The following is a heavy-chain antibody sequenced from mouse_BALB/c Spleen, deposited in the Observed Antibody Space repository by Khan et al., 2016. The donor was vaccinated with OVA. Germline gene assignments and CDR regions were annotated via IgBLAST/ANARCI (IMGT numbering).Heavy chain of an antibody. CDR1: GYSITSDYA. Sequence: EVQLQESGPGLVKPSQSLSLTCTVTGYSITSDYAWNWIRQFPGNKLEWMGYISSSGSTSYNPSLKGPISITRDTSKNQFLLQLKSVTTEDKATYLYARSSYYSYEYALNYWGQGTSVTVSS. CDR3: ARSSYYSYEYALNY. V-gene: IGHV3-2*02. D-gene: IGHD2-14*01. CDR2: ISSSGST. J-gene: IGHJ4*01.